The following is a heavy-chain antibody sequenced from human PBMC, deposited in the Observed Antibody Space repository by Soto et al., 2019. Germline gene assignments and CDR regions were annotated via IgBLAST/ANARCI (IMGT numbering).Heavy chain of an antibody. D-gene: IGHD4-17*01. CDR2: ISGSGGST. J-gene: IGHJ6*02. V-gene: IGHV3-23*01. Sequence: GGSLRLSCAASGFTFSSYAMSWVRQAPGKGLEWVSAISGSGGSTYYADSVKGRFTISRDNSKNTLYLQMNSLRAEDTAVYYCAKFDYGDYYYYGMDVWGQGTTVTVSS. CDR3: AKFDYGDYYYYGMDV. CDR1: GFTFSSYA.